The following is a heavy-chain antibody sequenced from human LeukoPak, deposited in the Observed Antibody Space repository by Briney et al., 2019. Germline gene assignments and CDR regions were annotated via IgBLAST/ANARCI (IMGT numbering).Heavy chain of an antibody. V-gene: IGHV5-51*01. J-gene: IGHJ5*02. CDR2: IYPGDSDT. Sequence: GESLKISCKGSGYSFTSYWIGWVRQMPGKGLEWMGIIYPGDSDTRYSPSFQGQVTISADKSISTAYLQWSSLKASDTAMYYCARRTTMVRGVDNNWFDPWGQGTLVTVSS. CDR1: GYSFTSYW. D-gene: IGHD3-10*01. CDR3: ARRTTMVRGVDNNWFDP.